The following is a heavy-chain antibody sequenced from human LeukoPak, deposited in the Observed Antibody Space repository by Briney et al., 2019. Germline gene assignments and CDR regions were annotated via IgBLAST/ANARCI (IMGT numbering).Heavy chain of an antibody. D-gene: IGHD3-10*01. CDR1: GGTFSSYA. J-gene: IGHJ4*02. CDR3: AREGIDYGSGSHFDY. V-gene: IGHV1-2*04. CDR2: INPNSGGT. Sequence: ASVKVSCKASGGTFSSYAISWVRQAPGQGLEWMGWINPNSGGTNYAQKFQGWVTMTRDTSISTAYMELSRLRSDDTAVYYCAREGIDYGSGSHFDYWGQGTLVTVSS.